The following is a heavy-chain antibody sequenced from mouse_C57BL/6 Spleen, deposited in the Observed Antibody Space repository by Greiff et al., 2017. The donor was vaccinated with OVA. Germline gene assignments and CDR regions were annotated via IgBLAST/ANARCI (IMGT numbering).Heavy chain of an antibody. CDR1: GFTFSDYG. Sequence: DVKLVESGGGLVKPGGSLKLSCAASGFTFSDYGMHWVRQAPEKGLEWVAYISSGSSTIYYADTVKGRFTISRDNAKNTLFLQMTSLRSEDTAMYYCARQITTVVAEGFDYWGQGTTLTVSS. D-gene: IGHD1-1*01. J-gene: IGHJ2*01. V-gene: IGHV5-17*01. CDR3: ARQITTVVAEGFDY. CDR2: ISSGSSTI.